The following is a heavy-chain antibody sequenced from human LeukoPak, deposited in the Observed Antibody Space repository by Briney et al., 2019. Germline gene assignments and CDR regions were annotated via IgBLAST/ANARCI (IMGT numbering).Heavy chain of an antibody. Sequence: PSETLSLTCAVYGGSFSGYYWSWIRQPPGRGLEWIGEINHSGSTNYNPSLKSRVTISVDTSKNQFSLKLSSVTAADTAVYYCARQRRVRGAKEVYYYYYYYMDVWGKGTTVTISS. J-gene: IGHJ6*03. CDR1: GGSFSGYY. CDR3: ARQRRVRGAKEVYYYYYYYMDV. D-gene: IGHD3-10*01. CDR2: INHSGST. V-gene: IGHV4-34*01.